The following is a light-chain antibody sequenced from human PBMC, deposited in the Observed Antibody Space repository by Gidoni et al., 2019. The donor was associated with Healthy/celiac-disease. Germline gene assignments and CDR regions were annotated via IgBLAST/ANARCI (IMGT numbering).Light chain of an antibody. CDR2: GAS. V-gene: IGKV3-15*01. CDR1: QSVSSN. CDR3: QQYNNWPPYT. J-gene: IGKJ2*01. Sequence: EIVMTQSPPPLSVSPGERATLSCRASQSVSSNLAWYQQKPGQAPRLLIYGASTRATGIPARFSGSGSGTEFTLTISSLQSEDFAVYYCQQYNNWPPYTFXXXTKLEIK.